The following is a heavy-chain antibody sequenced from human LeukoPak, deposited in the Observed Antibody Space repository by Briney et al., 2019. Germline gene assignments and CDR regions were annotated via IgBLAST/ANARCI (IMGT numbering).Heavy chain of an antibody. CDR2: ISGSGDST. Sequence: GGSLRLSCAASGFTFSGYAMTWVRQAPGKGPEWVSSISGSGDSTFYADSVKGRFTISRDNLKTTVSLQRNSLRAEDTATYYCAKNNAPYDYWGQGTLVTVSS. V-gene: IGHV3-23*01. CDR1: GFTFSGYA. CDR3: AKNNAPYDY. J-gene: IGHJ4*02. D-gene: IGHD1/OR15-1a*01.